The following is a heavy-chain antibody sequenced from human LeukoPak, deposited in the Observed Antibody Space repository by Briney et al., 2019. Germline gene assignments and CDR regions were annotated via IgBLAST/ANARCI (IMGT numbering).Heavy chain of an antibody. CDR3: TRDLQYYDTSGYVAPLIDY. D-gene: IGHD3-22*01. V-gene: IGHV3-7*01. Sequence: GGSLGLSCAASGFTFSNHWMSWVRQAPGKGLEWVANIKQDGSLKYYVDSVKGRFTISRDNAENSLYLQLNSLRAEDTAVYYCTRDLQYYDTSGYVAPLIDYWGQGTLVTVSS. CDR2: IKQDGSLK. J-gene: IGHJ4*02. CDR1: GFTFSNHW.